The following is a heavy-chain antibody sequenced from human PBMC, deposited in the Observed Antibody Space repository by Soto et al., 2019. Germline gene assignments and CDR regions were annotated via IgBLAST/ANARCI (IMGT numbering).Heavy chain of an antibody. Sequence: EVQLVESGGGLVKPGGSLRLSCAASGFTFSNAWMNWVRQAPGKGLGWVGRIKSKTDGGTTDYAAPVKGRFTISRDDSKNTLYLQMNSLKTEDTAVYYCTTVSVYAIREYGRVYWGQGTLVTVSS. CDR3: TTVSVYAIREYGRVY. V-gene: IGHV3-15*07. J-gene: IGHJ4*02. D-gene: IGHD2-8*01. CDR2: IKSKTDGGTT. CDR1: GFTFSNAW.